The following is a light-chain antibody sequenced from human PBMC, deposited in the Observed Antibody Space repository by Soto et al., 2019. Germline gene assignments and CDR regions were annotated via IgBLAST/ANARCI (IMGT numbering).Light chain of an antibody. CDR2: SNN. CDR3: ATWDDSLNGL. J-gene: IGLJ1*01. Sequence: QSVLTQPPSASGTPGQRVTISCSGSRSNIGSKTVNWYQQLPGTAPKLLIYSNNQRPSGVPDRFSGSKSGTSASLAISGLXXXXXXDYYCATWDDSLNGLFGTGTKLTVL. CDR1: RSNIGSKT. V-gene: IGLV1-44*01.